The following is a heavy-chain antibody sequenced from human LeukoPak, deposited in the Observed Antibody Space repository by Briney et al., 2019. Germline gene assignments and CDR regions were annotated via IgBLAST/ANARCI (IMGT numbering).Heavy chain of an antibody. CDR2: IYYSGST. Sequence: PSETLSLTCTVSGGSISSSSYYWGWIRQPPGKGLEWIGSIYYSGSTYYNPSLKSRVTISVDTSKNQFSLKLSSVTAADTAVYYCARKRGSSMENWFDPWGQGTLVTVSS. CDR1: GGSISSSSYY. V-gene: IGHV4-39*07. CDR3: ARKRGSSMENWFDP. J-gene: IGHJ5*02. D-gene: IGHD2-2*01.